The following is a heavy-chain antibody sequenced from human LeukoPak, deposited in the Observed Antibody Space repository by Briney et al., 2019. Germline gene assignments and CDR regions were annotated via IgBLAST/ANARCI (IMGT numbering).Heavy chain of an antibody. J-gene: IGHJ4*02. V-gene: IGHV4-34*01. CDR3: ARRSGSGSLDYFDY. Sequence: SETLSLTCAVYGGSFSGYYWSWIRQPPGKGLEWIGEINHSGSTNYNPSLKSRVTISVDTSKNQFSLKLSSVTAADTAVYYCARRSGSGSLDYFDYWGQGTLVTVSS. D-gene: IGHD3-3*01. CDR2: INHSGST. CDR1: GGSFSGYY.